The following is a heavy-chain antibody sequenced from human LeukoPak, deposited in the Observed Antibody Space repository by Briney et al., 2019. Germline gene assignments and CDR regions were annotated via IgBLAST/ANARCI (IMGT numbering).Heavy chain of an antibody. CDR2: ISGSGGST. CDR1: GFTFSSYA. D-gene: IGHD3-3*01. Sequence: PGGSLRLSCAASGFTFSSYAMSWVRQAPGKGLEWVSAISGSGGSTYYADSVKGRFTISRDNPKNTLYLQMNSLRAEDTAVYYCAKDSHYDFWSGSSNDYWGQGTLVTVSS. V-gene: IGHV3-23*01. J-gene: IGHJ4*02. CDR3: AKDSHYDFWSGSSNDY.